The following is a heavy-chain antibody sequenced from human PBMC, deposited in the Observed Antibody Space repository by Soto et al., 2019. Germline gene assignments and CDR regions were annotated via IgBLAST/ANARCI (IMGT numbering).Heavy chain of an antibody. V-gene: IGHV3-23*01. CDR3: ARVGRYGDAFDI. CDR2: ISGSDDST. CDR1: GFTFSTYA. Sequence: PGGSLRLSCVASGFTFSTYAMSWVRQAPGKGLEWVSSISGSDDSTYYADSVKGQFTISRDNSKNTLYLQMNSLRAEDTAVYYCARVGRYGDAFDIWGQGTMVTVSS. D-gene: IGHD4-17*01. J-gene: IGHJ3*02.